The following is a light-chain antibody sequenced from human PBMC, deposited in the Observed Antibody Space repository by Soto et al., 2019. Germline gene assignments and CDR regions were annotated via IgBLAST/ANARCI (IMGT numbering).Light chain of an antibody. CDR2: AAS. CDR3: QGSYPTPWT. V-gene: IGKV1-39*01. J-gene: IGKJ1*01. Sequence: DIQMTQSPSSLSASVGDRVTITCRTSQTISTYVNWYRQKPGKAPELLIFAASSLQSGVPSRFSGSGSGTDFTLTISSLQPEDFATYYCQGSYPTPWTFGQGTKVEIK. CDR1: QTISTY.